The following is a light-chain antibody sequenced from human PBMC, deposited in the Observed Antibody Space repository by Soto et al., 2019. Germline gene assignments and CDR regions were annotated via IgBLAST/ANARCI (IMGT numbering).Light chain of an antibody. V-gene: IGLV2-14*01. CDR2: EVS. Sequence: SALTQPASVSGSPGQSITISCTGTSSDVGGYNYVSWYQQHPGKAPKLMIYEVSNRPSGVSNRFSGSKSGNTASLTISGRQAEDEADYYCSSYTSSSAYVFGTGTKLTVL. J-gene: IGLJ1*01. CDR1: SSDVGGYNY. CDR3: SSYTSSSAYV.